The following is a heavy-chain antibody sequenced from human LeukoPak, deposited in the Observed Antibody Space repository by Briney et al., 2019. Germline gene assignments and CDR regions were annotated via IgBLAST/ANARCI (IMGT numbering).Heavy chain of an antibody. CDR1: VGTFSIYA. CDR2: IIPIFDTA. V-gene: IGHV1-69*13. Sequence: SVTLSFKCCVGTFSIYAISWVRQAPGQGLEWMGGIIPIFDTANYAQKFQGRVTITADESTSTAYMELSSLRSEDTAVYYCAMGQYYDYVWGSYRYPHFDYWGQGTLVTVSS. CDR3: AMGQYYDYVWGSYRYPHFDY. D-gene: IGHD3-16*02. J-gene: IGHJ4*02.